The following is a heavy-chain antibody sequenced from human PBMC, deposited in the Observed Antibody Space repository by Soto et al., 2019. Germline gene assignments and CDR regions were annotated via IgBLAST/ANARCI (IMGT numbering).Heavy chain of an antibody. Sequence: QVQLQESGPGLVKPSGTLSLTCAVSGGSIISNNRWSWVRQPPGKGLEWIGEIFHSGSTNSNPSLKTRVTISVDKSKNQFSLTLSSLTAADTAVYYCARVYRGSDSDHWGQGTLVTVHS. D-gene: IGHD1-26*01. CDR2: IFHSGST. V-gene: IGHV4-4*02. J-gene: IGHJ4*02. CDR3: ARVYRGSDSDH. CDR1: GGSIISNNR.